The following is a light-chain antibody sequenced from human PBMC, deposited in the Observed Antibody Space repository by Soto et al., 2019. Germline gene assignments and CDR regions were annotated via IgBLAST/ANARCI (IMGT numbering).Light chain of an antibody. V-gene: IGKV3-20*01. CDR1: QSVSSNY. Sequence: EIVLTQSPGTLSLSPGERATLSCRASQSVSSNYLAWYQQKPGQTPRLLIYGASSRATGIPDRFSGSGSGTEFTLTISRLEPEDFAVYYCQQYGSSPYTFGQGPKLEI. CDR3: QQYGSSPYT. J-gene: IGKJ2*01. CDR2: GAS.